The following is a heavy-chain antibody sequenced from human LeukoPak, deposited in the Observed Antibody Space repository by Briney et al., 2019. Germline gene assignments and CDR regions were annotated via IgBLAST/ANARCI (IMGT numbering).Heavy chain of an antibody. CDR1: GFTFSGYA. CDR2: IFGSGSNT. V-gene: IGHV3-23*05. CDR3: AKIDWSSGF. Sequence: GGSLRLSCAASGFTFSGYAMSWVRQAPGKGLERVSTIFGSGSNTYYADSVKGRFIISRDNSKNTLYLQMDSLRAEDTAVYFCAKIDWSSGFWGQGTLVAVSS. J-gene: IGHJ4*02. D-gene: IGHD3-9*01.